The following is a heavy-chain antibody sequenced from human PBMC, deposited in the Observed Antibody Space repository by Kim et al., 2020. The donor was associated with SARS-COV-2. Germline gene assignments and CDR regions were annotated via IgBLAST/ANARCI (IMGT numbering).Heavy chain of an antibody. CDR1: GFTFSSYA. Sequence: GGSLRLSCAASGFTFSSYAMHWVRQAPGKGLEWVAVISYDGSNKYYADSVKGRFTISRDNSKNTLYLQMNSLRAEDTAVYYCARVTWVYYGSGSYYNVGGRGVWGRGTTVTVSS. CDR2: ISYDGSNK. D-gene: IGHD3-10*01. CDR3: ARVTWVYYGSGSYYNVGGRGV. V-gene: IGHV3-30-3*01. J-gene: IGHJ6*02.